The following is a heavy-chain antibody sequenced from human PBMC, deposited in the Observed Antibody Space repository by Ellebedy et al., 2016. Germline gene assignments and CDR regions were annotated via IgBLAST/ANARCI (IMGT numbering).Heavy chain of an antibody. J-gene: IGHJ6*03. CDR2: MWYDGRSE. V-gene: IGHV3-33*07. Sequence: GESLKISXEASGFIFSRYGMYWVRQAPGKGLEWVAIMWYDGRSEYYPDSVKGRFTISRDNSKNTLYLQMNSLRAEDTAVYYCARALGRAPHYYMDVWGKGTTVTVSS. CDR1: GFIFSRYG. CDR3: ARALGRAPHYYMDV.